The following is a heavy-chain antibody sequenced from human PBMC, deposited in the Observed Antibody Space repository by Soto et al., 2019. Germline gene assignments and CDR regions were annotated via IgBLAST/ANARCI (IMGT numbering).Heavy chain of an antibody. CDR1: GFTLSNAW. CDR3: TTDYGGKPGHI. Sequence: PCGSLRLSCAASGFTLSNAWMSWVRQAQGNGQAWVGRIKSKTAGGPSDYAAPVKGRFTISRDETKNTLYLQMNSLKTEDTAVYYGTTDYGGKPGHIWGQGTLVTVFS. J-gene: IGHJ4*02. CDR2: IKSKTAGGPS. V-gene: IGHV3-15*01. D-gene: IGHD3-16*01.